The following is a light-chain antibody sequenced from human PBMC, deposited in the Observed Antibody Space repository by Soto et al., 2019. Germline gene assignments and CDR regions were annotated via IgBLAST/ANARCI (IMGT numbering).Light chain of an antibody. V-gene: IGLV1-40*01. CDR2: ANT. CDR3: QSFDSSLGGYYV. CDR1: NSNIGAGSG. J-gene: IGLJ1*01. Sequence: QSVLTQPPSVTGAPGQRVTISCTGNNSNIGAGSGVNWYQQFPDKAPKLLIYANTHRPSGVPDRFSGSTSATSASLAITGLQTQDEADYYCQSFDSSLGGYYVFGTGTKVTVL.